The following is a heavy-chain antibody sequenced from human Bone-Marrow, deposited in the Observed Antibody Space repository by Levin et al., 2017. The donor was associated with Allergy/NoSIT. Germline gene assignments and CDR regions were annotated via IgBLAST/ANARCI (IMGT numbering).Heavy chain of an antibody. J-gene: IGHJ4*02. D-gene: IGHD6-13*01. Sequence: SQSLSLTCTVSGDSISTGGFYWSWIRQHPGKGLEWIGNIYHSGNTYYNPSLKSRVIMSVDTSKNQFSLKLTSVTAADTAVYFCARVLSAAGTSHDGVLGYWGQGTLVTVSS. CDR1: GDSISTGGFY. V-gene: IGHV4-31*03. CDR2: IYHSGNT. CDR3: ARVLSAAGTSHDGVLGY.